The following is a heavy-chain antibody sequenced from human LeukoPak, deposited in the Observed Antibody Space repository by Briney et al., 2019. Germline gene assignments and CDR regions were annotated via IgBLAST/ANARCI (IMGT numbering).Heavy chain of an antibody. J-gene: IGHJ4*02. Sequence: GGSLRLSCAASGFTFSSFAMHWVRQAPGKGLEWVAVILYDGSNKYYADSVKGRFTISRDNSKNTLYLQMNSLRVEGTAVYYCARESRGFDYWGQGTLVTVSS. CDR3: ARESRGFDY. D-gene: IGHD6-6*01. CDR1: GFTFSSFA. V-gene: IGHV3-30*04. CDR2: ILYDGSNK.